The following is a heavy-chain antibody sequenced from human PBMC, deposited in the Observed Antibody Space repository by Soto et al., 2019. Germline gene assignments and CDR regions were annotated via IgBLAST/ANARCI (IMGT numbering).Heavy chain of an antibody. J-gene: IGHJ3*02. CDR1: GFTFSSYG. CDR2: IWYDGSNK. V-gene: IGHV3-33*01. D-gene: IGHD3-22*01. CDR3: ARDPWLHTVVTETGQRHGAFDI. Sequence: GGSLRLSCAASGFTFSSYGMHWVRQAPGKGLEWVAVIWYDGSNKYYADSVKGRFTISRDNSKNTLYLQMNSLRAEDTAVYYCARDPWLHTVVTETGQRHGAFDIWGQGTMVTVSS.